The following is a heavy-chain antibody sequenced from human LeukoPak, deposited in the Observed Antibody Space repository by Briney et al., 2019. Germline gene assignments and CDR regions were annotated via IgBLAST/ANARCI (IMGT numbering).Heavy chain of an antibody. CDR1: GGSISGYY. V-gene: IGHV4-4*07. CDR3: ARDGNLLDS. Sequence: SETPSLTCTVSGGSISGYYWTWIRQSAGKGLEWMGRVYSGGTTSYNPSLRGRVTMSVDTSKNQFSLKLTSVTAADTAVYYCARDGNLLDSWGQGILVTVSS. J-gene: IGHJ4*02. CDR2: VYSGGTT.